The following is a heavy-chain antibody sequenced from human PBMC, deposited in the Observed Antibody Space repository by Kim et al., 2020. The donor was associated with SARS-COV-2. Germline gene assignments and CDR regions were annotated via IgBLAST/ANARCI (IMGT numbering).Heavy chain of an antibody. V-gene: IGHV3-73*01. D-gene: IGHD2-8*02. CDR1: GFTFSGSA. Sequence: GGSLRLSCAASGFTFSGSAMHWVRQASGKGLEWVGRIRSKANSYATAYAASVKGRFTISRDDSKNTAYLQMNSLKTEDTAVYYCTRHVTLLGNRVDPFDYCGQEPWSPSPQ. CDR3: TRHVTLLGNRVDPFDY. CDR2: IRSKANSYAT. J-gene: IGHJ4*01.